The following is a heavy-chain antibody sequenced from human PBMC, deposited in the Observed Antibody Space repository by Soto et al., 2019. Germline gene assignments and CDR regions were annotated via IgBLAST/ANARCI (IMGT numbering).Heavy chain of an antibody. V-gene: IGHV4-39*01. Sequence: SETLSLTYTVSGGSISTITDYWGWIRQPPGKELEWIGTIYYSGSTYYNPSLKSRVILSIDTSKNQFSLKLTSVIAADSATYYCARATYRRSWHWFDPWGQGTLVTVSS. D-gene: IGHD1-26*01. CDR1: GGSISTITDY. CDR2: IYYSGST. J-gene: IGHJ5*02. CDR3: ARATYRRSWHWFDP.